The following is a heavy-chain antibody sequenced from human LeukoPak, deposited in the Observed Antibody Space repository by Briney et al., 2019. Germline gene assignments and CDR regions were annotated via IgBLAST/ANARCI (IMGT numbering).Heavy chain of an antibody. CDR3: ARDRRGITGTEWFDP. CDR2: ISWNSDST. J-gene: IGHJ5*02. D-gene: IGHD1-20*01. Sequence: GGSLRLSCEGSGFTFGDYGMSWVPQAPGKGPEWVAGISWNSDSTGYPDSVKGRFTISRDNAKNSLYLQMNSLRVEDTALYYCARDRRGITGTEWFDPWGQGTLVTVSS. CDR1: GFTFGDYG. V-gene: IGHV3-20*04.